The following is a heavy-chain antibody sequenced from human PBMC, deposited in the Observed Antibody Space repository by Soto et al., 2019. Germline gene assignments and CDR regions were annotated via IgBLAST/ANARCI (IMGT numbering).Heavy chain of an antibody. CDR3: SRGDNPEY. Sequence: EVQLVESGGGLVQPGGSLRLSCAASGFTFSSHWMTWVRQATGKGLEWVANINEDGSEKYYVDSVKGRFTISRDNAKNSLYLQMNSLRAEDTALFYCSRGDNPEYWCQGTLVTVSS. D-gene: IGHD2-21*02. CDR1: GFTFSSHW. V-gene: IGHV3-7*01. J-gene: IGHJ4*02. CDR2: INEDGSEK.